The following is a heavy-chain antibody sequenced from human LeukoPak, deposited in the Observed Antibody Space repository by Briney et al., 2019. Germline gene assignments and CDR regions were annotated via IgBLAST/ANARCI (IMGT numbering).Heavy chain of an antibody. Sequence: SETLSLTCAVYGGSFSGYYWSWIRQPPGKGLEWIGEINHSGSTNYNPSLKSRVTISVDTSKNQFSLKLSSVTAADTAVYYCASGVLRFLEWPEGYYYYGMDAWGQGTTVTVSS. D-gene: IGHD3-3*01. CDR2: INHSGST. CDR1: GGSFSGYY. CDR3: ASGVLRFLEWPEGYYYYGMDA. J-gene: IGHJ6*02. V-gene: IGHV4-34*01.